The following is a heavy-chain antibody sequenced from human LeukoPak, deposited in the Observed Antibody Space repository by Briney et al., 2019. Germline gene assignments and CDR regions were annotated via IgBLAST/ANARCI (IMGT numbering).Heavy chain of an antibody. CDR3: AREIATKDFWSGYSYYSDY. CDR1: GGSISSYY. CDR2: IYYSGST. J-gene: IGHJ4*02. Sequence: PSETLSLTCTVSGGSISSYYGSWVRQPPGKGLEWIGNIYYSGSTNYNPSLKSRATISVDTSKNQFSLKLSSVTAADTAVYYCAREIATKDFWSGYSYYSDYWGQGTLVTVSS. V-gene: IGHV4-59*01. D-gene: IGHD3-3*01.